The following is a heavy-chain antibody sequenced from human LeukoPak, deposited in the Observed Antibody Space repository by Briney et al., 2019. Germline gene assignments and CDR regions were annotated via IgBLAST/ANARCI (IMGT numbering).Heavy chain of an antibody. CDR2: ISSSSSTI. J-gene: IGHJ4*02. Sequence: GGSLRLSCAASGFTFSSYSMNWVRQAPGKGLEWVSYISSSSSTIHYADSVKGRFTISRDSAKNSLYLQMNSLRAEDTAVYYCARDYGSSSFPFDYWGQGTLVTVSS. CDR1: GFTFSSYS. CDR3: ARDYGSSSFPFDY. V-gene: IGHV3-48*01. D-gene: IGHD6-13*01.